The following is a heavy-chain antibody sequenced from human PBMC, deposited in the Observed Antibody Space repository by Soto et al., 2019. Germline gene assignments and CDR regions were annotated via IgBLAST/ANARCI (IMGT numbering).Heavy chain of an antibody. CDR2: ISHYNGNT. D-gene: IGHD2-2*01. CDR3: ASGVCSSTSCYGADWFDP. J-gene: IGHJ5*02. CDR1: GYTFTSYD. Sequence: QVQLVQSGAEVTKPGASVKVSCKTSGYTFTSYDITWVRQVPGQGLEWMGWISHYNGNTNYAQEFQGRVTMTTDTSTSTAYMAQRRTQSDDTAVYFCASGVCSSTSCYGADWFDPWGQGTLVTVSS. V-gene: IGHV1-18*01.